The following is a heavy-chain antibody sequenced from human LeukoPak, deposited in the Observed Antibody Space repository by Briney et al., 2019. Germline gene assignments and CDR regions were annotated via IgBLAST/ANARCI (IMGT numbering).Heavy chain of an antibody. CDR1: GFNLSSYA. J-gene: IGHJ4*02. D-gene: IGHD1-26*01. Sequence: GGSLRLSCAASGFNLSSYAKGGGRQAPGEGGEGVSSISGSGGSTYYADSVKGRFTISRDNSKNTLYLQMNSLRADDTAVYYCAKENGSYYGGADYWGQGTLVTVSS. CDR2: ISGSGGST. V-gene: IGHV3-23*01. CDR3: AKENGSYYGGADY.